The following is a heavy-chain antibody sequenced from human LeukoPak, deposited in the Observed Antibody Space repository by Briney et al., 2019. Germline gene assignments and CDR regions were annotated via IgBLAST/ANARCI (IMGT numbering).Heavy chain of an antibody. V-gene: IGHV3-9*01. Sequence: GGSLRLSCAASGFTFDDYAMHWVRQAPGRGLEWVSGISWNSGSIGYADSVKGRFTISRDNAKNSLYLQMNSLRAEDTAVYYCARAKTDSYDYGYETYDYYYMDVWGKGTTVTVSS. CDR1: GFTFDDYA. J-gene: IGHJ6*03. CDR2: ISWNSGSI. D-gene: IGHD3-16*01. CDR3: ARAKTDSYDYGYETYDYYYMDV.